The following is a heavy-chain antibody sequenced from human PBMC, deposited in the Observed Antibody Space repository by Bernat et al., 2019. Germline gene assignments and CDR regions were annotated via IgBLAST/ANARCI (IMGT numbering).Heavy chain of an antibody. D-gene: IGHD2-8*01. CDR2: IYSGDSEI. V-gene: IGHV5-51*01. CDR1: GYSFTNYW. CDR3: ARHTTGINDY. J-gene: IGHJ4*02. Sequence: EVQLVQSGAEVKKPGESLKISCKGSGYSFTNYWIAWLRQMPGKGLEWMGVIYSGDSEIRYSPSFQGKVTISADTSISTAYLQGSSLRASDTAMYYCARHTTGINDYWGQGTLVTVSS.